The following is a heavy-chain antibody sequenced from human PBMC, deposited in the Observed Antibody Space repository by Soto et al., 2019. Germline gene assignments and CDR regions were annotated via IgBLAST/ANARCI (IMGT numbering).Heavy chain of an antibody. Sequence: GGSLRLSCAASGFTFSTYAMSWVRQAPGKGLEWVSAISGSARRTYYADSVKGRFTISRDDSKNTLYLQMNSLRAEDTAVYYCAKEGRCSGGSCYGNWFDPWGLGTLVTVSS. D-gene: IGHD2-15*01. V-gene: IGHV3-23*01. J-gene: IGHJ5*02. CDR3: AKEGRCSGGSCYGNWFDP. CDR2: ISGSARRT. CDR1: GFTFSTYA.